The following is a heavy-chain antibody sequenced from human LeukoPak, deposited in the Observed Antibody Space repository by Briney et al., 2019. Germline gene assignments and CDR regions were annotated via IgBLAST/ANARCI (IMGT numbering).Heavy chain of an antibody. CDR2: IRYDGSNK. D-gene: IGHD3-10*01. J-gene: IGHJ5*02. CDR1: GLTFSSYG. Sequence: GGSLRLSCAASGLTFSSYGMHWVRQAPGKGLEWVAFIRYDGSNKYYADSVKGRFTISRDNSKNTLYLQMNSLRAEDTAVYYCAKDAATYYYGSGGSGWFDPWGQGTLVTVSS. CDR3: AKDAATYYYGSGGSGWFDP. V-gene: IGHV3-30*02.